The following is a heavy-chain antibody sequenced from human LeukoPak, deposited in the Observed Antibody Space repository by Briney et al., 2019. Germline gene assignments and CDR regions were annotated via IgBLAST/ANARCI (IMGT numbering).Heavy chain of an antibody. V-gene: IGHV4-59*01. D-gene: IGHD2-15*01. CDR2: IYSSEYT. CDR1: GGSFSGYY. Sequence: KPSETLSLTCAVYGGSFSGYYWSWIRQSPGKGLEWIGYIYSSEYTNYNPSLKSRVTISADTSKNQVSLKLTSVTAADTAVFYCARGGGGYHVDYWGQGTLVTVSS. J-gene: IGHJ4*02. CDR3: ARGGGGYHVDY.